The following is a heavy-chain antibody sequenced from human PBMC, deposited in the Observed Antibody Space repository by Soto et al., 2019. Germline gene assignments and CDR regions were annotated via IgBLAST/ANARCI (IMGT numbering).Heavy chain of an antibody. CDR3: ARVSFFCSGGSCYPRDYYYGMDV. CDR2: INPGGCST. CDR1: GYTFTSYY. D-gene: IGHD2-15*01. J-gene: IGHJ6*02. Sequence: SVKVSCKASGYTFTSYYMHWVRQAPGQGLEWMGIINPGGCSTSYAQKFQGRVTMARDTSTSTVYMELSSLRSEDTAVYYCARVSFFCSGGSCYPRDYYYGMDVWGQGTTVTVSS. V-gene: IGHV1-46*01.